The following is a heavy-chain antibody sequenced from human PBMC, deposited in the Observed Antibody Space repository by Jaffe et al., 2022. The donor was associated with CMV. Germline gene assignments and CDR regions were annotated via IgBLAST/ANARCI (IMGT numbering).Heavy chain of an antibody. V-gene: IGHV4-39*01. CDR3: ARHTGIMIIQLWSRGNWFDP. J-gene: IGHJ5*02. Sequence: QLQLQESGPGLVKPSETLSLTCTVSGGSISSSSYYWGWIRQPPGKGLEWIGSIYYSGSTYYNPSLKSRVTISVDTSKNQFSLKLSSVTAADTAVYYCARHTGIMIIQLWSRGNWFDPWGQGTLVTVSS. CDR1: GGSISSSSYY. D-gene: IGHD5-18*01. CDR2: IYYSGST.